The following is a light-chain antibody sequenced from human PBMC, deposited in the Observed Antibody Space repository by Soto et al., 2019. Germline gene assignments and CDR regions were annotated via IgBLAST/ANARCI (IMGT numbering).Light chain of an antibody. CDR3: QHYNSYPYT. CDR1: QSISSY. CDR2: DAS. V-gene: IGKV1-5*01. J-gene: IGKJ2*01. Sequence: DIQMTQSPSSLSAPVGDRVTITCRASQSISSYLNWYQQKPGKAPKLLIYDASSLQSGVPSRFSGSGSGAEFTLTISSLQPDDFATYYCQHYNSYPYTFGQGTKVDIK.